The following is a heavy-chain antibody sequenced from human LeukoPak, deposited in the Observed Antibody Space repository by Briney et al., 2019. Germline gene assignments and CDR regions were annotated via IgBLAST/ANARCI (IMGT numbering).Heavy chain of an antibody. Sequence: SETLSLTCAVYSGSFSGYYWSWIRQPPGKGLEWIGEINHSGSTNYNPSLKSRVTISVDTSKNQFSLKLSSVTVADTAVYYCARGSRGWFRSVFDYWGQGTLVTVSS. CDR3: ARGSRGWFRSVFDY. D-gene: IGHD2-15*01. V-gene: IGHV4-34*01. CDR1: SGSFSGYY. CDR2: INHSGST. J-gene: IGHJ4*02.